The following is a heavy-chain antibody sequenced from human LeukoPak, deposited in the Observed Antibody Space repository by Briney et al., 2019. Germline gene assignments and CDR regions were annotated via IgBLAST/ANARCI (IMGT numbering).Heavy chain of an antibody. CDR1: GYSFTSHY. J-gene: IGHJ4*02. D-gene: IGHD2-21*02. CDR2: INPRGTAT. V-gene: IGHV1-46*01. CDR3: ARECGGDCYSIGGGSLR. Sequence: GASVKVSCKASGYSFTSHYMHWVRQAPGQGLEWMGLINPRGTATRYAESFQGRLTLTRDLSTSTDYMELSSLRSDDTAVYYCARECGGDCYSIGGGSLRWGQGTLVTVSS.